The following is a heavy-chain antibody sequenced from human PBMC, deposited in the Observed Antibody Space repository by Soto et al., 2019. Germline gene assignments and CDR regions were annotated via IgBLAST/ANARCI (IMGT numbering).Heavy chain of an antibody. CDR2: ITSDTKTI. V-gene: IGHV3-48*02. CDR3: ARSVEGHFDY. J-gene: IGHJ4*02. D-gene: IGHD6-19*01. Sequence: EVQLVESGGDLVQREGSLRLYYVASGFTFSVYSMNWVRQAPGKGLEWFSYITSDTKTIKYADSVKGRFTISRDTAKNSVYLQMNSLRDENTAVYYCARSVEGHFDYWGQGTVVTVSS. CDR1: GFTFSVYS.